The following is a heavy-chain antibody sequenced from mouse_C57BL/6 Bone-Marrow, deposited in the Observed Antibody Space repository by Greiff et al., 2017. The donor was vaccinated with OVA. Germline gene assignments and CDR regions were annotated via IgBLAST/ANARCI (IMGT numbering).Heavy chain of an antibody. CDR1: GYTFTSYW. D-gene: IGHD2-12*01. CDR2: IDPSDSYT. Sequence: VQLQQPGAELVMPGASVKLSCKASGYTFTSYWMHWVKQRPGQGLEWIGEIDPSDSYTNYNQKFKGKSTLTVDKSSSAAYMQLSSLTSEDSAVYYCARELRRAWCAYWGQGTLVTVSA. CDR3: ARELRRAWCAY. J-gene: IGHJ3*01. V-gene: IGHV1-69*01.